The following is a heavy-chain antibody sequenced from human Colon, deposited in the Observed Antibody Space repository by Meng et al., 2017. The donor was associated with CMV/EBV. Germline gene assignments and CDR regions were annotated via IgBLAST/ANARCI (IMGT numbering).Heavy chain of an antibody. J-gene: IGHJ4*02. V-gene: IGHV6-1*01. CDR3: ARDSSSSAYSPFDY. D-gene: IGHD3-22*01. CDR2: TYYRSKWYN. Sequence: QVQLQQSGPGLVKPSXXLSLTXAIPGDSVSSNSAAWNWIRQSPSRGLEWLGRTYYRSKWYNDYAVSVKSRITINPDTSKNQFSLQLNSVTPEDTAVYYCARDSSSSAYSPFDYWGQGTLVTVSS. CDR1: GDSVSSNSAA.